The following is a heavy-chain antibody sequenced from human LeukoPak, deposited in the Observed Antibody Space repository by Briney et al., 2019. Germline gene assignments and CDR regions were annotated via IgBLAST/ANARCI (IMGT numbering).Heavy chain of an antibody. V-gene: IGHV3-23*01. D-gene: IGHD2-2*01. CDR1: GFTFSSYA. J-gene: IGHJ4*02. Sequence: GGSLRLSCAASGFTFSSYAMSWVRQAPGKGPEWVSGITGRAGVTYYADSVKGRFTISRDYSRDTLYLQMNSLSAEDTAVYYCSRGGFCSGPTCQFYFDYWGQGTLVTFSS. CDR3: SRGGFCSGPTCQFYFDY. CDR2: ITGRAGVT.